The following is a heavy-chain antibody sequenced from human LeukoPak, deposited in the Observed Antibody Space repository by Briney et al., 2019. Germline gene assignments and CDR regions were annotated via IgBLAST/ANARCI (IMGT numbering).Heavy chain of an antibody. V-gene: IGHV4-39*07. J-gene: IGHJ3*02. CDR3: ARGWEVAAALDI. D-gene: IGHD6-13*01. Sequence: WVRQAPGKGLEWIGSIYYSGSTYYNPSLKSRVTISVDTSKNQFSLKLSSVTAADTAVYYCARGWEVAAALDIWGQGTMVTVSS. CDR2: IYYSGST.